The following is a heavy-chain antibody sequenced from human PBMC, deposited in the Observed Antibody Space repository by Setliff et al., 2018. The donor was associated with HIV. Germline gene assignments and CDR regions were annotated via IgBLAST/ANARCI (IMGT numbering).Heavy chain of an antibody. CDR2: IYHSGST. D-gene: IGHD5-12*01. J-gene: IGHJ3*02. CDR3: ARGKGRWLQFKGVFAFDI. Sequence: SCTVSGDSISSYYWSWIRQPPGKELEWIGYIYHSGSTDYNPSLKSRVTISADTSKNQFSLRLNSVTAADTAVYYCARGKGRWLQFKGVFAFDIWGQGTMVTVSS. V-gene: IGHV4-59*01. CDR1: GDSISSYY.